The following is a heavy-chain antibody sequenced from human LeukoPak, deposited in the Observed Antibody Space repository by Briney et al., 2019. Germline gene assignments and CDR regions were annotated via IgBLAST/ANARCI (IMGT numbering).Heavy chain of an antibody. CDR1: GFTFDDYP. CDR3: TTLYGDSLDY. CDR2: ISWNSGTT. Sequence: GRSLRLSCAASGFTFDDYPMHWVRQAPGKGLEWVSGISWNSGTTRYADSVKGRFTISRDNAKNSLYLQMNSLRAEDTALYYCTTLYGDSLDYWGQGTLVTVSS. D-gene: IGHD2-21*02. J-gene: IGHJ4*02. V-gene: IGHV3-9*01.